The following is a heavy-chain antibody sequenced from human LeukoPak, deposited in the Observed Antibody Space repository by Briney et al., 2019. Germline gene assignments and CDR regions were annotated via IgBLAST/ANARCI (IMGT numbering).Heavy chain of an antibody. CDR1: GGSISSYY. J-gene: IGHJ4*02. CDR2: IYYSGST. CDR3: ARLGGELQIDY. V-gene: IGHV4-59*01. Sequence: PSETLSLTCTVSGGSISSYYWSWIRQPPGKGLEWIGYIYYSGSTNYNPSLKSRVTISVDTSKNQFSLKLSSVTAADTAVYYCARLGGELQIDYWGQGTLVTVSS. D-gene: IGHD1-26*01.